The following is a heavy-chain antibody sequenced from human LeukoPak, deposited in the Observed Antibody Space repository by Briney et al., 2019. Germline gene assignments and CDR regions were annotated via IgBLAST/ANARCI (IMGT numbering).Heavy chain of an antibody. V-gene: IGHV3-7*03. Sequence: PGGSLRLSCAASGFTFSNYWMSWVRQAPGKGLKWVANIKQDGSEKDYVDSVKGRFTISRDNAKNSLFLQVNSLRAEDTAVYYCARVYSSSSGKNAFDIWGQGTMVTVSS. CDR2: IKQDGSEK. CDR3: ARVYSSSSGKNAFDI. J-gene: IGHJ3*02. CDR1: GFTFSNYW. D-gene: IGHD6-6*01.